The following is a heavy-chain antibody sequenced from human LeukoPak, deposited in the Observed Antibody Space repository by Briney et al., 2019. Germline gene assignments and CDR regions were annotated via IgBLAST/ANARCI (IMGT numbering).Heavy chain of an antibody. J-gene: IGHJ4*02. D-gene: IGHD3-3*01. Sequence: GGSLRLSCAASGFTFSSYSMNWVRQAPGKGLEWVSSISSSSSYIYYADSVKGRFTISRDNAKNSLYLQMNSLRAEDTAVYYCAREGGFYRPLDYSGQGTLVTVSS. CDR1: GFTFSSYS. CDR3: AREGGFYRPLDY. V-gene: IGHV3-21*01. CDR2: ISSSSSYI.